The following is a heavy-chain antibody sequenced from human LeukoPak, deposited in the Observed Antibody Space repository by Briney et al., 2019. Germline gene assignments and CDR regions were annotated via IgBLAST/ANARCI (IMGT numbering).Heavy chain of an antibody. CDR1: GFTFDDYA. Sequence: GGSLRLSCAASGFTFDDYAMHWVRQAPGKGLEWVSLISGDGGSTYYADSVKGRFTISRDNAKNTLYLQMNSLRVEDTAVYFCARDFYLAGTNSWGQGTLVTVSS. V-gene: IGHV3-43*02. CDR2: ISGDGGST. D-gene: IGHD6-19*01. J-gene: IGHJ4*02. CDR3: ARDFYLAGTNS.